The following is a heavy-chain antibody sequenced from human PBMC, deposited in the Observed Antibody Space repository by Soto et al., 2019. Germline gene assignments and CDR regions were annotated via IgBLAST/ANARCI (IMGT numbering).Heavy chain of an antibody. CDR2: IYYSGST. Sequence: SETLSLTCTVSGGSISSYYWSWIRQPPGKGLEWIGYIYYSGSTNYNPSLKSRVTISVDTSKNQFSLKLSSVTAADTAVYYCARCVYYDFWRTRSPGYYFDYWGQGTLVTVSS. D-gene: IGHD3-3*01. CDR3: ARCVYYDFWRTRSPGYYFDY. CDR1: GGSISSYY. J-gene: IGHJ4*02. V-gene: IGHV4-59*08.